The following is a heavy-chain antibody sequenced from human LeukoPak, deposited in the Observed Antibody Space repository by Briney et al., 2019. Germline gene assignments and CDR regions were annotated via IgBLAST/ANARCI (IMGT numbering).Heavy chain of an antibody. J-gene: IGHJ6*03. CDR1: GYTFTSYY. V-gene: IGHV1-46*01. D-gene: IGHD2-2*01. Sequence: GASVKVSCKASGYTFTSYYMHWVRQAPGQGLEWMGIINPSGGSTSYAQKFQGRVTMTRDMSTSTVYMELSSLRSEDTAVYYCARVVVVPAARFYYYYYMDVWGKGTTVTVSS. CDR2: INPSGGST. CDR3: ARVVVVPAARFYYYYYMDV.